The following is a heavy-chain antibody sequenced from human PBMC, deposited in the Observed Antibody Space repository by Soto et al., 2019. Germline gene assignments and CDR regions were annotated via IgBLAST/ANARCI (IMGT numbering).Heavy chain of an antibody. CDR1: GGTFSSYA. J-gene: IGHJ3*02. Sequence: ASVKVSCKASGGTFSSYAISWVRQAPGQGLEWMGGMNPNSGNTGYAQKFQGRVTMTRNTSISTAYMELSSLRSEDTAVYYCASDSSGWYSAFDIWGQGTMVTVS. V-gene: IGHV1-8*02. CDR3: ASDSSGWYSAFDI. CDR2: MNPNSGNT. D-gene: IGHD6-19*01.